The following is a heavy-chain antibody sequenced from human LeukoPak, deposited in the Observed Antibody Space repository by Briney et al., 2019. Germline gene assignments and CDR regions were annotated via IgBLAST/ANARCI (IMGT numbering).Heavy chain of an antibody. Sequence: PGESLKISCKGSGYSFTSYWIGWVRQLPGKGLEWMGIIYPGDSDTRSSPSFQGQVTIPADKSISTAYLQWSSLKASDTAMHYCARPQRGDYVSQCGYWGQRTLVTVSS. V-gene: IGHV5-51*01. CDR3: ARPQRGDYVSQCGY. D-gene: IGHD4-17*01. J-gene: IGHJ4*02. CDR1: GYSFTSYW. CDR2: IYPGDSDT.